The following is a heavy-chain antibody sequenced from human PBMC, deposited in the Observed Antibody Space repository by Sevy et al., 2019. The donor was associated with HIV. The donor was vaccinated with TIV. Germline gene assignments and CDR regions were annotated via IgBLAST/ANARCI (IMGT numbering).Heavy chain of an antibody. CDR3: GKEVHYSDGWTRPFDQ. Sequence: GGSLRLSCAVSGFTFSTYAMSWVRQAPGKGLEWVSGISGSGGSTFYADSVKGRFTISRDNSKHTLYLHMNSLRAEDTAVYYCGKEVHYSDGWTRPFDQWGQGILVTVSS. CDR1: GFTFSTYA. V-gene: IGHV3-23*01. J-gene: IGHJ4*02. D-gene: IGHD1-26*01. CDR2: ISGSGGST.